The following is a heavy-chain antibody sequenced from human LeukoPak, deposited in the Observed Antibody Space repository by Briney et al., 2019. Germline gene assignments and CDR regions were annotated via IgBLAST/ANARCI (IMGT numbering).Heavy chain of an antibody. CDR2: ISYDGSNK. J-gene: IGHJ5*02. Sequence: PGGSLRLSCAASGFTFSSYGMHWVRQAPGKGLEWVAVISYDGSNKYYADSVKGRFTISRDNSKNTLYLQMNSLRAEDTAVYYCAKDLRWDHPGLDPWGQGTLVIVSS. V-gene: IGHV3-30*18. CDR1: GFTFSSYG. D-gene: IGHD4-23*01. CDR3: AKDLRWDHPGLDP.